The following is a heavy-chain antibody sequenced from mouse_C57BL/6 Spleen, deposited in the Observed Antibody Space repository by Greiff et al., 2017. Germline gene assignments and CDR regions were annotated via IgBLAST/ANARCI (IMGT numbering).Heavy chain of an antibody. V-gene: IGHV1-82*01. J-gene: IGHJ4*01. Sequence: VQLQQSGPELVKPGASVKISCKASGYAFSSSWMNWVKQRPGQGLEWIGRIYPGDGGTNYNGKFKGKATLTADKSSSTAYMQLSSLASEDSAVYFCWRDAMDYWGQGTSVTVSS. CDR1: GYAFSSSW. CDR2: IYPGDGGT. CDR3: WRDAMDY.